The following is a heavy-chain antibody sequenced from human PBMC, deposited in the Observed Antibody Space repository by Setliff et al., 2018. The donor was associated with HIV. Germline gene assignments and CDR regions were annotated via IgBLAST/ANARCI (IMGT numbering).Heavy chain of an antibody. CDR2: IYNSVTT. CDR1: GASISSNT. D-gene: IGHD2-2*01. J-gene: IGHJ5*02. Sequence: KASETLSLTCIVSGASISSNTWSWIRQAPGKGLQWIGFIYNSVTTNYNPSLKSRVTISLDTSKNQFSLKLTSVTAADTAVYYCARGGTSSNWFGPWGQGTRVTVSS. V-gene: IGHV4-59*01. CDR3: ARGGTSSNWFGP.